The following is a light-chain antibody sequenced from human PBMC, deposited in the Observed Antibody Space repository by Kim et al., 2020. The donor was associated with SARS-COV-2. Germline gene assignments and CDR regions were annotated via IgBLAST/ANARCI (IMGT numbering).Light chain of an antibody. CDR2: KAS. Sequence: GDRVTISCRASHSISTWLAWFQQKPGKAPTLLIYKASNLQSGVPSRFSGSGSGTEFTLTISSLQPDDFATYFCQQYDLYPYTFGQGTKLEI. V-gene: IGKV1-5*03. CDR1: HSISTW. CDR3: QQYDLYPYT. J-gene: IGKJ2*01.